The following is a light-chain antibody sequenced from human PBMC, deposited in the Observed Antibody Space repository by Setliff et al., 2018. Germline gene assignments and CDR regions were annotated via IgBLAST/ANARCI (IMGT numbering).Light chain of an antibody. CDR2: AVS. Sequence: QSVLTQPASVSGSPGQSITISCSGTGRDVGSYDLVSWYQQHPGKAPKLIIYAVSDRPSGVSHRFSGFKSGNTASLTVSGLQAGDEADYFCASYAGANAYVVFGGGTKVTVL. CDR1: GRDVGSYDL. J-gene: IGLJ2*01. V-gene: IGLV2-14*03. CDR3: ASYAGANAYVV.